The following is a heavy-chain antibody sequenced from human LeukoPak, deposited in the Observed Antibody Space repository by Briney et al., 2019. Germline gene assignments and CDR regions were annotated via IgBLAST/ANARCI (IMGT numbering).Heavy chain of an antibody. CDR3: ARDPIDGDSSGYYGPYDAFDI. Sequence: SETLSLTCPVSGGSISSYYWSWIRQPAGKGLEWIGRIYTSGSTNYNPSLKSRVTMSVDTSKNQFSLKLSSVTAADTAVYYCARDPIDGDSSGYYGPYDAFDIWGQGTMVTVSS. CDR1: GGSISSYY. V-gene: IGHV4-4*07. J-gene: IGHJ3*02. D-gene: IGHD3-22*01. CDR2: IYTSGST.